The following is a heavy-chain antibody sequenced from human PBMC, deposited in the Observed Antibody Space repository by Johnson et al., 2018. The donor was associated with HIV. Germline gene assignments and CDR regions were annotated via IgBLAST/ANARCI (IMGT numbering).Heavy chain of an antibody. CDR3: ARQLATGDDAFDI. J-gene: IGHJ3*02. CDR2: IYGGGST. V-gene: IGHV3-66*04. Sequence: VQLVESGGGLVQPGRSLRLSCAASGFTFDDFAMHWVRQAPGKGLEWVSLIYGGGSTFYADSVTGRFTISKDNSKNTVFLQMNSLRAEDTAVYYCARQLATGDDAFDIWGQGTMVTVSS. D-gene: IGHD7-27*01. CDR1: GFTFDDFA.